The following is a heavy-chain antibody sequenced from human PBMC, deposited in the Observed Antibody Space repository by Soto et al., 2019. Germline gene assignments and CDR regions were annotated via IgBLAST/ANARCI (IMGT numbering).Heavy chain of an antibody. CDR1: GGSISSYY. V-gene: IGHV4-59*01. CDR2: IYYSGSA. D-gene: IGHD3-3*01. CDR3: ASVPVHYDFWSGSDYYRYMDV. Sequence: SETLSLTCTVSGGSISSYYWSWIRQPPGKGLEWIGYIYYSGSANYNPSLKSRVTISVDTSKNQVSLKLSSVTAADTAVYYCASVPVHYDFWSGSDYYRYMDVWGKGTTVNGSS. J-gene: IGHJ6*03.